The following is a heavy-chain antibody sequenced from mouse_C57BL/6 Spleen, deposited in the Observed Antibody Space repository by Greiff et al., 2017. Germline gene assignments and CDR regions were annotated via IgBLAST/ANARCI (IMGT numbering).Heavy chain of an antibody. CDR3: ARPGSSLWYFDV. CDR1: GYSITSGYY. V-gene: IGHV3-6*01. J-gene: IGHJ1*03. Sequence: EVKLQESGPGLVKPSPSLSLTCSVTGYSITSGYYWNWIRQFPGNKLECMGYISYDGSNNYNPSLKNRITITRDTSKNQSYLKLNSVTTEDTATYYCARPGSSLWYFDVWGTGTTVTVAS. D-gene: IGHD1-1*01. CDR2: ISYDGSN.